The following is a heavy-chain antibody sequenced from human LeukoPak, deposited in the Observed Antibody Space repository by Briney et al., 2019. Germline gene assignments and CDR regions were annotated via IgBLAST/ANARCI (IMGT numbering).Heavy chain of an antibody. CDR3: ARDSGILWFGELLYGGFDI. CDR2: IKQDGSEK. CDR1: GFTFSSYW. V-gene: IGHV3-7*01. Sequence: GGSLRLSCAASGFTFSSYWMSWVRQAPGKGLEWVANIKQDGSEKYYVDSVKGRFTISRDNAKNSLYLQMNSLRAEDTAVYYCARDSGILWFGELLYGGFDIWGQGTMVTVSS. D-gene: IGHD3-10*01. J-gene: IGHJ3*02.